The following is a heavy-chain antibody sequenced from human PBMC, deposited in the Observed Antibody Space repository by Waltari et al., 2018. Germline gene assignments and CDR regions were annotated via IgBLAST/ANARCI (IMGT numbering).Heavy chain of an antibody. Sequence: EVQLAESGGDLVQPGGSLRLSCAASEITFSNYDIHWVRRRPGRGLEWVSVTDSGGDKYYVASVKGRVTISRDNSKNTLCLQMNSLRAEDTAVYYCAKLATGTMIVNYWGQGTLVTVSS. V-gene: IGHV3-13*01. CDR2: TDSGGDK. CDR1: EITFSNYD. CDR3: AKLATGTMIVNY. D-gene: IGHD3-22*01. J-gene: IGHJ4*02.